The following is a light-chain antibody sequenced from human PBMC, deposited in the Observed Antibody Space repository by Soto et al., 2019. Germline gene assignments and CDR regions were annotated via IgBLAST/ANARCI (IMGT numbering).Light chain of an antibody. Sequence: EIILIQAPATLALSPGERATLSCRASQSVSSYVAWYQQKPGQAPRLLIYAASNRVPGIPASFSGSGSATDFTLPLRRLPPDDFALYYCQQRRNWPPTFGQGTKVDIK. CDR3: QQRRNWPPT. V-gene: IGKV3-11*01. J-gene: IGKJ1*01. CDR2: AAS. CDR1: QSVSSY.